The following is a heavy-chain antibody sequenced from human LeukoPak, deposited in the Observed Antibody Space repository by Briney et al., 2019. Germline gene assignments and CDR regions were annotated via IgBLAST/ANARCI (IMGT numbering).Heavy chain of an antibody. CDR3: ARLRGLIDH. CDR1: GFIFSDHY. Sequence: GGSLRLSCAASGFIFSDHYMSWIRQAPGKGLEGVAYINSDSTTLYYADSVKGRFTVSRDNAKNSLYLHMNSLGVDDTAVYYCARLRGLIDHWGQRALVTVSS. J-gene: IGHJ4*02. D-gene: IGHD3-10*01. V-gene: IGHV3-11*01. CDR2: INSDSTTL.